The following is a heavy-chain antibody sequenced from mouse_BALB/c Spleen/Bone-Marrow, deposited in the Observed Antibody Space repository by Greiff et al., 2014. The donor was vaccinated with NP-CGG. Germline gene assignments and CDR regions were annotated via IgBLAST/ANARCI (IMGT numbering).Heavy chain of an antibody. D-gene: IGHD2-4*01. J-gene: IGHJ3*01. CDR1: GYAFSSSW. Sequence: VKLMESGPELVKPGASVKISCKASGYAFSSSWMNWVKQRPGQGLEWIGRIYPGDGNTNYNGKFKGKATLTADKSSTTAYMQLSSLTSVDSAVYFCALYDHDGLSWFAYWGQGTLVTVSA. CDR2: IYPGDGNT. CDR3: ALYDHDGLSWFAY. V-gene: IGHV1-82*01.